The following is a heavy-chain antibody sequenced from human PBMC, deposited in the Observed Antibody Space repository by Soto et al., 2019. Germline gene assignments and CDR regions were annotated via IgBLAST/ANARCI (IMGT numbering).Heavy chain of an antibody. V-gene: IGHV4-38-2*01. D-gene: IGHD3-9*01. J-gene: IGHJ6*02. CDR1: GYSVSSGYY. Sequence: SKTLSLTCAVSGYSVSSGYYWAWIRQPPGKGLEWIGSIYQNGNTYYSPSLKSRLTMSVDTSKNQFSLKLRSVTAADTAVYYCARIISPLRYFDWVLTHYYYYGLDGWGQGTTVTVSS. CDR2: IYQNGNT. CDR3: ARIISPLRYFDWVLTHYYYYGLDG.